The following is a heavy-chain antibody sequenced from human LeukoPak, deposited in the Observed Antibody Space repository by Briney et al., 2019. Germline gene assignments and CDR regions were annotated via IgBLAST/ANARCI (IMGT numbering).Heavy chain of an antibody. CDR1: GYTFTSYD. J-gene: IGHJ5*02. V-gene: IGHV1-18*01. CDR2: ISAYNGNT. CDR3: ARESDYGDYYP. D-gene: IGHD4-17*01. Sequence: SVKVSCKASGYTFTSYDINWVRQATGQGLEWMGWISAYNGNTNYAQKLQGRVTMTTDTSTSTAYMELRSLRSDDTAVYYCARESDYGDYYPWGQGTLVTVSS.